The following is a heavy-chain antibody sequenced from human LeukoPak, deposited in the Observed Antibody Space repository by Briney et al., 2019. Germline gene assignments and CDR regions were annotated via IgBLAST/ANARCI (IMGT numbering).Heavy chain of an antibody. D-gene: IGHD2-15*01. Sequence: ASVKVSCKASGYTFTGYYIHWVRQAPGQGLEWMGWINPSSGDTRSLQQFQGRVTMTRGTSINTAYMELSGLRSDDTAVYYCARDSHCGDDNCYEYFPHWGQGTLVTVSS. CDR2: INPSSGDT. CDR3: ARDSHCGDDNCYEYFPH. V-gene: IGHV1-2*02. CDR1: GYTFTGYY. J-gene: IGHJ1*01.